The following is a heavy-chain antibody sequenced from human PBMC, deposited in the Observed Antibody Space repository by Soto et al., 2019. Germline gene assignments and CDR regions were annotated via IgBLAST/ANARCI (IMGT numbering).Heavy chain of an antibody. Sequence: ETLSLTCTVSGGSLSSYYWSWIRQPPGKGLEWIGYIYYAGSTTYNPSLKGRFTVSRDNSNNTLYLELSSLRAEDTAIYCCAKERLIRDSNPLDYWGQGTLVTVSS. CDR1: GGSLSSYY. J-gene: IGHJ4*02. CDR3: AKERLIRDSNPLDY. CDR2: IYYAGST. D-gene: IGHD3-10*01. V-gene: IGHV4-59*12.